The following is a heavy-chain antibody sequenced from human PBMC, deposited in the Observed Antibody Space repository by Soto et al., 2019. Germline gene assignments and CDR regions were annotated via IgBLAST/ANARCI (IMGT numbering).Heavy chain of an antibody. CDR2: IIPILGIP. J-gene: IGHJ6*02. V-gene: IGHV1-69*02. Sequence: QVQLVRSGAEVKKPGSSVKVSCKASGGTFSRYTISWVRQAPGQGLEWLGRIIPILGIPNYAQKFQGRVTITADKSTSTAYMELSSLRSDDTAVYYCASHFTGVLVLGATPPGGDNYGLDVWGQGTTVTVSS. CDR1: GGTFSRYT. D-gene: IGHD2-15*01. CDR3: ASHFTGVLVLGATPPGGDNYGLDV.